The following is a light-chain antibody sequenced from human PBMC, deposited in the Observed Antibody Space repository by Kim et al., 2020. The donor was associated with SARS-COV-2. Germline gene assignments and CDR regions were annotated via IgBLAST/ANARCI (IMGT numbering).Light chain of an antibody. CDR1: QDMRKF. CDR2: DAS. Sequence: SEGDSVTITCQASQDMRKFLNWYQHRPGKAPELLISDASTLRTGVPSRFSGSAAGTHFTFTISNLQPEDIATYYCQQYNNLQAITFGQGTRREIK. CDR3: QQYNNLQAIT. J-gene: IGKJ5*01. V-gene: IGKV1-33*01.